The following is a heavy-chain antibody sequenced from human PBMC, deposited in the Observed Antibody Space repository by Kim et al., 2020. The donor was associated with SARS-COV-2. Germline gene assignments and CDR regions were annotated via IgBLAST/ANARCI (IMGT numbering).Heavy chain of an antibody. D-gene: IGHD3-9*01. J-gene: IGHJ4*02. Sequence: RFTISRDNAKNSLYLQMNSLRAEDTAVYYCAREGEGLYDILTGYYTGFDYWGQGTLVTVSS. V-gene: IGHV3-11*06. CDR3: AREGEGLYDILTGYYTGFDY.